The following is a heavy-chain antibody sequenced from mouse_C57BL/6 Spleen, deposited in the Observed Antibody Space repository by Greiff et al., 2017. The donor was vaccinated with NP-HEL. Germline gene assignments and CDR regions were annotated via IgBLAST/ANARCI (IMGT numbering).Heavy chain of an antibody. D-gene: IGHD1-1*01. CDR3: ARRTTVVATGYFDV. J-gene: IGHJ1*03. CDR2: INPYNGDT. CDR1: GYSFTGYF. V-gene: IGHV1-20*01. Sequence: VQLQQSGPELVKPGDSVKISCKASGYSFTGYFMNWVMQSHGKSLEWIGRINPYNGDTFYNQKFKGKATLTVDKSSSTAHMELRSLTSEDSAVYYCARRTTVVATGYFDVWGTGTTVTVSS.